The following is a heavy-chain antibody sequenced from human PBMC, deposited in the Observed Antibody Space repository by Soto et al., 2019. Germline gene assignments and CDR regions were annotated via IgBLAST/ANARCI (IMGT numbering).Heavy chain of an antibody. J-gene: IGHJ6*02. CDR1: GFTFSSYW. Sequence: EVQLVESGGGLVQPGGSLRLSCAASGFTFSSYWMSWVRQAPGKGLEWVANIKQDGSEKYYVDSVKGRFTISRDNAKNSLYLQMNSLRAEDTAVYYCASSEELLGSGTPGGYYYYYGMDVWGQGTTVTVSS. CDR2: IKQDGSEK. D-gene: IGHD3-10*02. CDR3: ASSEELLGSGTPGGYYYYYGMDV. V-gene: IGHV3-7*05.